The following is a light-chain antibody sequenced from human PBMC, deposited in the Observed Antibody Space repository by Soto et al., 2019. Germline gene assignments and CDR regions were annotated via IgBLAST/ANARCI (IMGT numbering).Light chain of an antibody. CDR2: AAA. CDR1: QGIRND. V-gene: IGKV1-17*01. CDR3: LQYNSYPFT. J-gene: IGKJ3*01. Sequence: DIQMTQSPSSLSASVGDRVTITCRASQGIRNDLGWYQQKPGKAPKRMIFAAASLQRGVPARFSGIGSGTEFALPISGQQSEDFATNYCLQYNSYPFTFGRGTKVDI.